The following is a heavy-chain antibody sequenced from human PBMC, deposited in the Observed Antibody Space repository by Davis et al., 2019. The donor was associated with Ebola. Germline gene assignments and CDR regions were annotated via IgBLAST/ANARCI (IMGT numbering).Heavy chain of an antibody. J-gene: IGHJ4*02. D-gene: IGHD2-2*02. V-gene: IGHV3-23*01. CDR3: AKASWGPAARPLLDS. Sequence: GGSLRLSCTASAFSVKAVWMGWVRQAPGQGLEWVSAVSGSGTTTAYADSVKGRFTISRDNSNNTLYLQMNSLRVEDTARYYCAKASWGPAARPLLDSWGQGALVTVSS. CDR2: VSGSGTTT. CDR1: AFSVKAVW.